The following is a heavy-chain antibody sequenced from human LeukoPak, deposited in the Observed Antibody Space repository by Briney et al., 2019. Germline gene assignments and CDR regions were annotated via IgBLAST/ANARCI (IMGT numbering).Heavy chain of an antibody. D-gene: IGHD2-21*02. CDR3: AKDYCGGDCYSGWNFDL. J-gene: IGHJ2*01. CDR1: GFTFDDYA. CDR2: ISYNSDTI. Sequence: GGSLRLSCAASGFTFDDYAMHWVRQAPGKGLEWGSGISYNSDTIAYADSVKGRFTISRDNAKNSLYLQMNSLRAEDTALYYCAKDYCGGDCYSGWNFDLWGRGTLVTVSS. V-gene: IGHV3-9*01.